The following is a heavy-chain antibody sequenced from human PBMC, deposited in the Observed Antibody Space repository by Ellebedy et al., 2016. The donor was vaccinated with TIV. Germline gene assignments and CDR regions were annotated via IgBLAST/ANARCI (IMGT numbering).Heavy chain of an antibody. CDR3: ARVDG. J-gene: IGHJ4*02. Sequence: ASVTVSCKASGYTFTDYFMHWVRQAPGQGPEYMGWINPNSGGTKYAQKFQGRVIMTRDTSITTAYMDLSGLTSDDTAIYYCARVDGWGQGTLVTVSS. CDR1: GYTFTDYF. CDR2: INPNSGGT. D-gene: IGHD5-24*01. V-gene: IGHV1-2*02.